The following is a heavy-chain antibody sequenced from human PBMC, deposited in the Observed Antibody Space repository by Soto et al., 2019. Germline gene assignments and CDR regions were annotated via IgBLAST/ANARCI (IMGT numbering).Heavy chain of an antibody. Sequence: GASVKVSCKASGGTFSSYAISWVRQAPGQGLEWTGGIIPIFGTANYAQKFQGRVTITADESTSTAYMELSSLRSEDTAVYYCARAVCRPSGSYSPRYFQHWGQGTLVTVSS. J-gene: IGHJ1*01. D-gene: IGHD1-26*01. CDR2: IIPIFGTA. V-gene: IGHV1-69*13. CDR1: GGTFSSYA. CDR3: ARAVCRPSGSYSPRYFQH.